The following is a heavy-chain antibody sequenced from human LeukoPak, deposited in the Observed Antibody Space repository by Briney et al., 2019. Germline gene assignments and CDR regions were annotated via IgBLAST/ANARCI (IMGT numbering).Heavy chain of an antibody. J-gene: IGHJ5*02. D-gene: IGHD3-22*01. Sequence: SETLSLTCAVYGGSFSGYYWSWIRQPPGKGLEWIGEINHSGSTNYNPSLKSRVTISVDTSKNQFSLKLSSVTAADTAVYYCARGHYYSYSWGQGTLVTVSS. CDR1: GGSFSGYY. CDR2: INHSGST. V-gene: IGHV4-34*01. CDR3: ARGHYYSYS.